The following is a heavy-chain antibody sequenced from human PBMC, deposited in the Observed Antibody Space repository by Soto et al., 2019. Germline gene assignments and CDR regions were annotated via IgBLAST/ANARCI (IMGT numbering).Heavy chain of an antibody. D-gene: IGHD3-10*01. CDR2: ASYSGTS. CDR3: ARVLSFYGSGSPFDY. J-gene: IGHJ4*02. V-gene: IGHV4-30-4*01. CDR1: GGSISSSDYY. Sequence: QVQLQESGPGLVKPSQSLSLTCTVSGGSISSSDYYWSWIRQPPGKGLEWIGYASYSGTSYYNPSLKSRVTISVDTSKNQCSLKLSSVTAADTAVYYCARVLSFYGSGSPFDYWGQGTLVTVSS.